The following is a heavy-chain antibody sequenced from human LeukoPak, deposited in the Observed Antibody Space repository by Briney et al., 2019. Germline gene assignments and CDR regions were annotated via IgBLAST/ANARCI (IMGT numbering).Heavy chain of an antibody. V-gene: IGHV4-39*01. J-gene: IGHJ5*02. CDR1: GGSISSSSYY. CDR3: ANVKTNYGSVPFDP. D-gene: IGHD3-10*01. Sequence: PSETLSLTCTVSGGSISSSSYYWGWIRQPPGKGLEWIGSIYYSGSTYYNPSLKSRVTISVDTSKNQFSLKLSSVTAADTAVYYCANVKTNYGSVPFDPWGQGTLVTVSS. CDR2: IYYSGST.